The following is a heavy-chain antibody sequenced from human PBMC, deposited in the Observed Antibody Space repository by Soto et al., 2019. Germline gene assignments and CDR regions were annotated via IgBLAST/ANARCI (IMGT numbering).Heavy chain of an antibody. CDR3: ARALRNGYFYGMDI. CDR1: GYAFSNNF. Sequence: ASVKVFCKASGYAFSNNFMHWVRQAPAQGLEWMGVINPTTGLTSNAQKFQGRITMTSDTSSSTAYMELSSLRSEDTAVYYCARALRNGYFYGMDIWGQGTTVTVSS. D-gene: IGHD2-8*01. V-gene: IGHV1-46*01. CDR2: INPTTGLT. J-gene: IGHJ6*02.